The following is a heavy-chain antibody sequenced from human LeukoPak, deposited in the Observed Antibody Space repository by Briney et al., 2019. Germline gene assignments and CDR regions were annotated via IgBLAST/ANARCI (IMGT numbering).Heavy chain of an antibody. J-gene: IGHJ6*02. CDR1: GYTFTSCG. Sequence: ASVKVSCKASGYTFTSCGISWVRQAPGQGLEWMGWISAYNGNTNYAQKLQGRVTMTTDTSTSTAYMELRSLRSDDTAVYYCARHDDIGIFRNGLDVWGQGTTVTVSS. CDR3: ARHDDIGIFRNGLDV. CDR2: ISAYNGNT. D-gene: IGHD1-14*01. V-gene: IGHV1-18*01.